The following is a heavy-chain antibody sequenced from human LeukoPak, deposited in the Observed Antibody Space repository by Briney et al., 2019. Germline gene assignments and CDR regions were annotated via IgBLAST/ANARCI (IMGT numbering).Heavy chain of an antibody. V-gene: IGHV4-59*08. CDR1: GGSISVYY. D-gene: IGHD6-13*01. J-gene: IGHJ4*02. Sequence: PSETLSLTCTVSGGSISVYYWSWIRQPPGMGLEGIGYIRYSGRTNYNPSLRSRVTISVDTSKNQFSLKLSSVTAADTAVYYCARHFDQQLVPSFDYWGQGALVTVSS. CDR2: IRYSGRT. CDR3: ARHFDQQLVPSFDY.